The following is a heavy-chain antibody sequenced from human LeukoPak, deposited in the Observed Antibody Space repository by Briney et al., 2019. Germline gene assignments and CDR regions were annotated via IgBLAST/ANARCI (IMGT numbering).Heavy chain of an antibody. Sequence: ETLSLTCAVYGGSFSGYYWSWIRQPPGKGLEWIGEINHSGSTNYNPSLKSRVTISVDTSKNQFSLKLSSVTAADTAVYYCASGLVAHYFDYWGQGTLVTVSS. J-gene: IGHJ4*02. CDR1: GGSFSGYY. CDR2: INHSGST. D-gene: IGHD5-12*01. CDR3: ASGLVAHYFDY. V-gene: IGHV4-34*01.